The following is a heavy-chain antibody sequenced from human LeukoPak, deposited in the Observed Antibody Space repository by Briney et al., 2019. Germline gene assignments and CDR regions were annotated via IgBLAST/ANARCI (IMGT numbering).Heavy chain of an antibody. D-gene: IGHD3-9*01. CDR2: VIPILGIA. Sequence: SVKVSCKASGGTFSSYAISWVRQAPGQGLEWMGRVIPILGIANYAQKFQGRVTITADKSTSTAYMELSSLRSEDTAVYYCARDLPRYDILTGYYVRYWFDPWGQGTLVTVSS. CDR1: GGTFSSYA. J-gene: IGHJ5*02. CDR3: ARDLPRYDILTGYYVRYWFDP. V-gene: IGHV1-69*04.